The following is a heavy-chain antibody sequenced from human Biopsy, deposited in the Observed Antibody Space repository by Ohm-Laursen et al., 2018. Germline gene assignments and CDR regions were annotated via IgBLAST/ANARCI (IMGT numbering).Heavy chain of an antibody. J-gene: IGHJ6*02. CDR1: GGSISSSY. Sequence: SETLSLTCIVSGGSISSSYWSWIRQTPGKGLEWIGEINHSGRTNYNPSLKSRVTISVDTSKNQFSLKVRSVAAADTAVYYCVRGVDYYDPYHYYALDVWGQGTTVTVSS. V-gene: IGHV4-34*01. CDR3: VRGVDYYDPYHYYALDV. D-gene: IGHD3-22*01. CDR2: INHSGRT.